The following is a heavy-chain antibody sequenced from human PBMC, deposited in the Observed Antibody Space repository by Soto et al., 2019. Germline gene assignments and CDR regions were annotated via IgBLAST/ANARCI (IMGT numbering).Heavy chain of an antibody. D-gene: IGHD3-3*01. Sequence: GGSLRLSCAASGFTFSSSSMHWVRQAPGKGLEWVSGVNWNGGSTGYVESVKGRFTISRDNAKNSLYLLMNSLRAEDTALYYCARVPRYDFWSGFDYWGQGTVVTVSS. V-gene: IGHV3-20*04. CDR1: GFTFSSSS. CDR3: ARVPRYDFWSGFDY. J-gene: IGHJ4*02. CDR2: VNWNGGST.